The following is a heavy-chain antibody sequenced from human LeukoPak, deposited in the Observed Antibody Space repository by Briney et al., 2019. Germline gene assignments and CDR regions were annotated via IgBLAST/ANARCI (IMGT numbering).Heavy chain of an antibody. D-gene: IGHD3-10*01. V-gene: IGHV3-21*01. CDR3: ARRPYYYGSGSYGNYYYYGMDV. Sequence: GGSLRLSCAASGFTFSSYSMNWVRQAPGKGLEWVSSISSSSGYIYYADSVKGRFTISRDNAKNSLYLQMNSLRAEDTAVYYCARRPYYYGSGSYGNYYYYGMDVWGQGTTVTVSS. CDR2: ISSSSGYI. CDR1: GFTFSSYS. J-gene: IGHJ6*02.